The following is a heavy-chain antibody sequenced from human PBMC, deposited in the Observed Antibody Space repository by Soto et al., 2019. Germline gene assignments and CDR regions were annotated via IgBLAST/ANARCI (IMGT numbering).Heavy chain of an antibody. CDR3: TRDLKDIVVVPADYHYYYGMDV. CDR1: GFPFGDYA. CDR2: IRSKAYGGTT. D-gene: IGHD2-2*01. J-gene: IGHJ6*02. Sequence: GGSLRLSCTASGFPFGDYAMSWVRQAPGKGLEWVGFIRSKAYGGTTEYAASVKGRLTISRDDSKSIAYLQMNSLKTEDTDVYHCTRDLKDIVVVPADYHYYYGMDVWGQGTTVTVSS. V-gene: IGHV3-49*04.